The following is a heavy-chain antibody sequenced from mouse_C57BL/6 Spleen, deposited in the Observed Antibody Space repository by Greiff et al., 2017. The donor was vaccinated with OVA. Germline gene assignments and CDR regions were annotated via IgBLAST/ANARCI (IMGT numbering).Heavy chain of an antibody. Sequence: VQLQQSGTELVKPGASVKLSCKASGYTFTSYWMHWVKQRPGQGLEWIGNINPSNGGTNYNEKFKSKATLTVDKSSSTAYMQLSSLTSEDSAVYYCAKHYGSSYYAMDYWGQGTSVTVSS. J-gene: IGHJ4*01. D-gene: IGHD1-1*01. CDR1: GYTFTSYW. CDR3: AKHYGSSYYAMDY. CDR2: INPSNGGT. V-gene: IGHV1-53*01.